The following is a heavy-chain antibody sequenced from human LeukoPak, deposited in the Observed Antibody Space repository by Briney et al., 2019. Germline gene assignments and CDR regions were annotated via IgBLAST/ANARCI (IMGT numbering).Heavy chain of an antibody. V-gene: IGHV3-7*01. CDR2: IKQDGSEK. D-gene: IGHD3-22*01. CDR3: ARLASSGSKPTYFDY. J-gene: IGHJ4*02. CDR1: GFTFSSYW. Sequence: GGSLRLSCAASGFTFSSYWMSWVRQAPGKGLEWVANIKQDGSEKYYVDSVKGRFTISRDNAKNSLYLQMNSLRAEDTAVYYCARLASSGSKPTYFDYWGQGTLVTVSS.